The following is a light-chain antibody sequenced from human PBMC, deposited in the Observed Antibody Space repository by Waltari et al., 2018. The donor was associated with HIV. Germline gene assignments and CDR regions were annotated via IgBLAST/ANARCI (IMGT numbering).Light chain of an antibody. J-gene: IGLJ2*01. Sequence: QSALTQPRSVSGSPGQSVTISCTGTSSDVGAYNYDSWYQHHPNKGPKLLIYDVNKRPSGVPDRFSGSKSGNTASLTISGLQAEDEADYYCCSYADTYFVLFGGRTKLTVL. CDR1: SSDVGAYNY. CDR2: DVN. V-gene: IGLV2-11*01. CDR3: CSYADTYFVL.